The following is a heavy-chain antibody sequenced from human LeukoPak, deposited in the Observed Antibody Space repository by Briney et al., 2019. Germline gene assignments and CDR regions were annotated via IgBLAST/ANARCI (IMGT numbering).Heavy chain of an antibody. CDR2: ISSSGSTI. J-gene: IGHJ6*03. CDR1: GFTFSDYY. V-gene: IGHV3-11*01. D-gene: IGHD6-6*01. CDR3: ARPDSSSRIYYYYMDV. Sequence: GGSLRLSCAASGFTFSDYYMSWIRQAPGKGLEWVSYISSSGSTIYYADSVKGRFTISRDNAKNSLYLQMNSLRAEDTAVYYCARPDSSSRIYYYYMDVWGKGTTVTISS.